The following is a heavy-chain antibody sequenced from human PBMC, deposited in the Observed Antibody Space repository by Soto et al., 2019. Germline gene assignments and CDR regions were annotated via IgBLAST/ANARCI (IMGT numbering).Heavy chain of an antibody. V-gene: IGHV4-59*08. CDR2: IYYSGST. Sequence: SETLSLTCTVSGGSISSYYWSWIRQPPGKGLEWIGYIYYSGSTNYNPSLKSRVTISVDTSKNQFSLKLSSVTAADTAVYYCAMDIAAAGMPGKHYYYYYGMDVWGQGTTVTVSS. J-gene: IGHJ6*02. CDR3: AMDIAAAGMPGKHYYYYYGMDV. D-gene: IGHD6-13*01. CDR1: GGSISSYY.